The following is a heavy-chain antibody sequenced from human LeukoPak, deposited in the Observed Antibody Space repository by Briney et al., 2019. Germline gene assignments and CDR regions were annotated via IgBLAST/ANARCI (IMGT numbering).Heavy chain of an antibody. Sequence: SVKVSCKASGGTFSSYAISWVRQAPGQGLEWMGRIIPIFGIANYAQKFQGRVTITADKSTSTAYMEPSSLRSEDTAVYYCARGTRYYDSSGYLDYWGQGTLVTVSS. CDR3: ARGTRYYDSSGYLDY. J-gene: IGHJ4*02. D-gene: IGHD3-22*01. V-gene: IGHV1-69*04. CDR1: GGTFSSYA. CDR2: IIPIFGIA.